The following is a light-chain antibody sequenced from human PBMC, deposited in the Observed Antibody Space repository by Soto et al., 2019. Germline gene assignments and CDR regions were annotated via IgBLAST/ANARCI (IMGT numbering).Light chain of an antibody. CDR2: LGS. V-gene: IGKV2-28*01. CDR3: MQGLPTPLA. J-gene: IGKJ4*01. CDR1: QSLLSSNGNNY. Sequence: DIVLTQSPLSLPVTPGEPASISCRSSQSLLSSNGNNYLDWYLQKPGQSPQVLIYLGSNRACGVPYRFSGSGSGTDFTLKISRVEAEDVGVYYCMQGLPTPLAFGGGTKVEIK.